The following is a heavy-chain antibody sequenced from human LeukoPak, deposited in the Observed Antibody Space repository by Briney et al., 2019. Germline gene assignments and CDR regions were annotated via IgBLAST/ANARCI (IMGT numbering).Heavy chain of an antibody. CDR3: ARTYSGYEYDAFDI. D-gene: IGHD5-12*01. V-gene: IGHV5-51*01. CDR1: GSLFTSYW. J-gene: IGHJ3*02. CDR2: IYPGESDT. Sequence: GGSLEISCQGSGSLFTSYWIGWAGQLPGKGLEWMGIIYPGESDTRYSPSFQGQVTISADKSISTAYLQWSSLKASDTAMYYCARTYSGYEYDAFDIWGQGTMVTVSS.